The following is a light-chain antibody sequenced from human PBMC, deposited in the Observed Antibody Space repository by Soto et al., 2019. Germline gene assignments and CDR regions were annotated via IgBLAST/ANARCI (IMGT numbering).Light chain of an antibody. CDR2: DNN. CDR1: TSNIGNSY. J-gene: IGLJ3*02. CDR3: GTWDSSLSVVV. Sequence: QSVLTQPPSVSAAPGQKVTISCSGSTSNIGNSYVSWYQQLPGTAPKLLIYDNNKRPSGIPDRFSGSKSGTSATLGITGLQTGDEAVYYCGTWDSSLSVVVFGGGTKLTVL. V-gene: IGLV1-51*01.